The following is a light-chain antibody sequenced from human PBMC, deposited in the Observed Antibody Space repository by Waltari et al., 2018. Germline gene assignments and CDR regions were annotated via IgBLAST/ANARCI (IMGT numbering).Light chain of an antibody. J-gene: IGKJ1*01. CDR1: QDIRTY. V-gene: IGKV1-8*01. Sequence: AIRVTQSPSSLSASTGDSVTITCRASQDIRTYLGWYQQKPGKAPKLLLYAVSTLQSGVPSRFSGSGYGTDFALHIQNLQSEDFATYFCQQYYAFPRTFGQGTRVEV. CDR2: AVS. CDR3: QQYYAFPRT.